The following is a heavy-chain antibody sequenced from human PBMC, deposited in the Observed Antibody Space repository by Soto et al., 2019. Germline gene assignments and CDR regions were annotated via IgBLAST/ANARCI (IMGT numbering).Heavy chain of an antibody. J-gene: IGHJ6*02. CDR1: GYSFTRYS. CDR2: TNAGNGNT. Sequence: ASVKVSCKASGYSFTRYSIHWVRQAPGQSLEWMGWTNAGNGNTNYSQKFQGRVTITRDTSASTAYMELSSLRSEDTSVYYCGRDSKWDDTSVGMDVWGQGTKVTVSS. V-gene: IGHV1-3*01. CDR3: GRDSKWDDTSVGMDV. D-gene: IGHD3-22*01.